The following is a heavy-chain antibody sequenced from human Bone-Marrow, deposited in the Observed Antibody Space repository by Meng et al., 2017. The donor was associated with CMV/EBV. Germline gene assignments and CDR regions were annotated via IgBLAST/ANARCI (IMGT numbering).Heavy chain of an antibody. CDR1: GGSICSRGSC. D-gene: IGHD3-16*01. CDR2: IDHSGRP. J-gene: IGHJ5*02. V-gene: IGHV4-30-2*01. Sequence: CSSLGGSICSRGSCGRCLRHPPWQGLEWSGYIDHSGRPHYSPSLESRVTVTVDRSNYQFALKLSCVTAADTAVYYCASDLYPVWFDPWGQGTLVTVSS. CDR3: ASDLYPVWFDP.